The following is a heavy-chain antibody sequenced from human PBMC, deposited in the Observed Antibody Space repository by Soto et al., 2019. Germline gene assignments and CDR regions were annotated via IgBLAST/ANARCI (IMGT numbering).Heavy chain of an antibody. CDR2: INHSGST. D-gene: IGHD2-15*01. CDR3: ARGPSLALMLRVVVAAGGMDV. Sequence: SETLSLTCAVYGGSFSGYYWSWIRQPPGKGLEWIGEINHSGSTNYNPSLKSRVTITVDTSKNQFSLKLSSVTAADTAVYYCARGPSLALMLRVVVAAGGMDVWGQGTTVTVSS. J-gene: IGHJ6*02. V-gene: IGHV4-34*01. CDR1: GGSFSGYY.